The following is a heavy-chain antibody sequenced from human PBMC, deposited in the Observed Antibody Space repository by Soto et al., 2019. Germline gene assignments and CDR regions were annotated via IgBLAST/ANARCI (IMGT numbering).Heavy chain of an antibody. CDR1: GGSFSGYY. J-gene: IGHJ6*02. V-gene: IGHV4-34*01. D-gene: IGHD2-2*01. Sequence: PSETLSLTCAVYGGSFSGYYWTWIRQPPGPGLEWIGEINHSGSTNYNPSLKSRVTISVDTSKNQFSLKLTSVTAADTAVYYCATHSTDCSSTSCYEGPPYYYYGMDVWGQGTTVT. CDR2: INHSGST. CDR3: ATHSTDCSSTSCYEGPPYYYYGMDV.